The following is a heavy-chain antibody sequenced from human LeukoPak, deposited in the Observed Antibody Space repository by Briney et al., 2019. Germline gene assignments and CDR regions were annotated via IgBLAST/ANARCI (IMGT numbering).Heavy chain of an antibody. CDR3: ARYSGSYPHDAFDI. CDR1: GGSISSYY. D-gene: IGHD1-26*01. V-gene: IGHV4-59*01. J-gene: IGHJ3*02. CDR2: IYYSGST. Sequence: SETLSLTCTVSGGSISSYYWSWIRQPPGRGLEWIGYIYYSGSTSYNPSLKSRVTISVDTSKNHFSLKLSSVTAADTAVYYCARYSGSYPHDAFDIWGQGTMVTVSS.